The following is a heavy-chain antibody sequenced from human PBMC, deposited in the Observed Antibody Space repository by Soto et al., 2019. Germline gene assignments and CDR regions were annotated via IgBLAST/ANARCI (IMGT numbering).Heavy chain of an antibody. CDR1: GGTFSSYV. CDR2: IIPISGTT. V-gene: IGHV1-69*06. CDR3: AREGGQYNWKYLHY. Sequence: QVQLVQSGAEVKKPGSAVKVSCKASGGTFSSYVINWVRQAPGQGLEGMGGIIPISGTTNYAQNFQGRVTITADKSTSTAYMELSSLRSEDKASDYCAREGGQYNWKYLHYWGQGTVVPVSS. J-gene: IGHJ4*02. D-gene: IGHD1-20*01.